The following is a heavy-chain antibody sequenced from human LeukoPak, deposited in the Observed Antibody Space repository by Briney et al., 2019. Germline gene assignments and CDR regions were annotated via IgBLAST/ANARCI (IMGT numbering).Heavy chain of an antibody. J-gene: IGHJ3*02. D-gene: IGHD3-10*01. V-gene: IGHV1-69*02. CDR3: ARGPSQWFGESAFDI. CDR1: GGTFASYT. CDR2: IIPILGIA. Sequence: SVKVSFKASGGTFASYTISWVRQAPGQGLGWMGRIIPILGIANSAQKLQGKVTITADKSTSTAYMELSSLRSEDTAVYYCARGPSQWFGESAFDIWGQGTMVTVSS.